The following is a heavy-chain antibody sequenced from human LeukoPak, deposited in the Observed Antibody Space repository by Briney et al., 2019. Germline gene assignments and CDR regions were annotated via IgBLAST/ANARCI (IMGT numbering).Heavy chain of an antibody. CDR3: ARAWGYYYDSSGYSS. CDR1: GYTFTSYD. Sequence: ASVKVSCKASGYTFTSYDINWVRQATGQGLEWMGWMNPNSGNTGYAQKFQGRVTMNRNTSISTAYMELSSLRSEDTAVYYCARAWGYYYDSSGYSSWGQGTLVTVSS. V-gene: IGHV1-8*01. J-gene: IGHJ4*02. CDR2: MNPNSGNT. D-gene: IGHD3-22*01.